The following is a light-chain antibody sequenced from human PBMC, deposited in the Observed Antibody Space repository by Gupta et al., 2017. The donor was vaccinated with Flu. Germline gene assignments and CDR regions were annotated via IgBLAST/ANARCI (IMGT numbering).Light chain of an antibody. Sequence: EIVMTQSPATLSVSPGERATLSCRASQSINTNLAWYQRKPGQAPRVIIYDASTRAADIPARFVGSGSGTDFTLAISSLQSEDYAVYYCQRYNNWPPWTFGQGTKVEVK. V-gene: IGKV3-15*01. CDR3: QRYNNWPPWT. J-gene: IGKJ1*01. CDR1: QSINTN. CDR2: DAS.